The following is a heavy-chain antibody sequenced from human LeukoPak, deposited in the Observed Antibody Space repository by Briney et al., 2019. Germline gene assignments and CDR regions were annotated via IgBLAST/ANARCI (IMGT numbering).Heavy chain of an antibody. V-gene: IGHV3-21*01. CDR3: ARDPQGYSSSWFDY. J-gene: IGHJ4*02. CDR2: IRSSSSYI. CDR1: GFTVSSYS. Sequence: GGSLRLSCAASGFTVSSYSMNWVRQAPGKGLEWVSSIRSSSSYIYYADSLKGRFTISRDNAKNSLYLQMNSLRAEDTAVYYCARDPQGYSSSWFDYWGQGTLVTVSS. D-gene: IGHD6-13*01.